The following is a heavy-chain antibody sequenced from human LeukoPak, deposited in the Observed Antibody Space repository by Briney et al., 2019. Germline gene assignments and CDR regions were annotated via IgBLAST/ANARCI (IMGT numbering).Heavy chain of an antibody. V-gene: IGHV4-4*07. D-gene: IGHD3-10*01. Sequence: SETLSLTCTVSGGSIRSYYWNWIRQPAGKGLEWIGRVYLTGYTKYNPSLKSRVTMSVGTSKNQFSLRLSSVTAADTAVYYCARGLGVRGLPQDSYYNGMEVWGQGTTVTVPS. J-gene: IGHJ6*02. CDR2: VYLTGYT. CDR1: GGSIRSYY. CDR3: ARGLGVRGLPQDSYYNGMEV.